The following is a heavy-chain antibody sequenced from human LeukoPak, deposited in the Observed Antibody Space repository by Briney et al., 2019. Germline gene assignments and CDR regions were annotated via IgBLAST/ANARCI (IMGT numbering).Heavy chain of an antibody. Sequence: ASVKVSCKASGYTFTSYGISWVRQAPGQGLEWMGWISAYNGNTNYAQKLQGRVTMTRDMSTSTVYMELSSLRSEDTAVYYCASSREGESIAAAGMDYWGQGTLVTVSS. J-gene: IGHJ4*02. D-gene: IGHD6-13*01. CDR1: GYTFTSYG. V-gene: IGHV1-18*01. CDR2: ISAYNGNT. CDR3: ASSREGESIAAAGMDY.